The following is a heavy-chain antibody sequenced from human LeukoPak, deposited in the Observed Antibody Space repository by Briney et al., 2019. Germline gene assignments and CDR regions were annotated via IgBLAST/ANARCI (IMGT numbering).Heavy chain of an antibody. D-gene: IGHD3-3*01. J-gene: IGHJ6*02. CDR3: ARGGITIFGVYYYYGMDV. CDR2: ISYDGSNK. V-gene: IGHV3-30-3*01. Sequence: GGSLRLSCAASGFTFSSYAMPWVRQAPGKGLEWVAVISYDGSNKYYADSVKGRFTISRDNSKNTLYLQINSLRAEDTAVYYCARGGITIFGVYYYYGMDVWGQGTTVTVSS. CDR1: GFTFSSYA.